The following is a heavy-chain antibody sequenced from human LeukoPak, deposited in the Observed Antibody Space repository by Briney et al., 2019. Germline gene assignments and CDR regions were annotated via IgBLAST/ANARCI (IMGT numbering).Heavy chain of an antibody. CDR1: GYTFTSYD. D-gene: IGHD3-10*01. Sequence: ASVKVSCKASGYTFTSYDINWVRQATGQGLEWMGWMNPNSGNTGYAQKFQGRVTMTSDTSITTAYMELTRLRSDDTAMYYCARGSYYGSGSGYFYYMDVWGKGTTVTISS. V-gene: IGHV1-8*01. CDR2: MNPNSGNT. CDR3: ARGSYYGSGSGYFYYMDV. J-gene: IGHJ6*03.